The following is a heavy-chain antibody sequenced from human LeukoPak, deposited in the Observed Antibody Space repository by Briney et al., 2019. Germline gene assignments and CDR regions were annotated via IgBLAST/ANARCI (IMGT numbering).Heavy chain of an antibody. D-gene: IGHD3-10*01. J-gene: IGHJ4*02. V-gene: IGHV3-23*01. CDR1: GFTFSSYA. Sequence: GGSLRLSCAASGFTFSSYAMSWVRQAPGKGLEWVSAISGSGGSTYYADSVKGRFTISRDNSKNTLYLQMNSLTAEDTAVYYCAKGSNYYGSGSDFDYWGQGTLVTVSS. CDR3: AKGSNYYGSGSDFDY. CDR2: ISGSGGST.